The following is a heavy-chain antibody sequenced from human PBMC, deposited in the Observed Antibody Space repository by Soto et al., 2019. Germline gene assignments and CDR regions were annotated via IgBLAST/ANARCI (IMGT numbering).Heavy chain of an antibody. V-gene: IGHV4-31*02. CDR2: IHHSGST. CDR1: GGSMSRGGYY. D-gene: IGHD3-10*01. CDR3: VRGVLS. Sequence: LSLTWNVSGGSMSRGGYYWTWIRQHPGKGLEWIGNIHHSGSTFYNPSLKSRVSISVDTSKNQFSLKLSSVTAADTAVYFCVRGVLSWGQRTLVTVSS. J-gene: IGHJ1*01.